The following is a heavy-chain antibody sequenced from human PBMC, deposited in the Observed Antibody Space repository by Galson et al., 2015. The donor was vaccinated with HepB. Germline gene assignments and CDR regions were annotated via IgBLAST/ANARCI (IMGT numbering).Heavy chain of an antibody. Sequence: SLRLSCAASGFTFSNYWMQWVRQAPGKGLEWVAVISYDGRNQYYADSVKGRFTIFRDNSKNTLYLLMNSLRAEDTAVYYCARDSVPTGSSWNDDYFDYWGQGTLVTVSS. V-gene: IGHV3-30*03. J-gene: IGHJ4*02. D-gene: IGHD6-13*01. CDR2: ISYDGRNQ. CDR3: ARDSVPTGSSWNDDYFDY. CDR1: GFTFSNYW.